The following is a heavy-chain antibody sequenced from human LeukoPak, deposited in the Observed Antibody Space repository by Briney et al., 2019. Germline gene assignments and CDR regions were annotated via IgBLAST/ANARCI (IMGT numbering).Heavy chain of an antibody. CDR2: MNPNSGNR. CDR3: ARAAATRGWFDP. Sequence: GASVKVSCKASGYTFTSSDINWVRQATGQGLEWMGWMNPNSGNRGYAQKFQGRVTITRNTSIGTAYMELSSLRSEDTAVYYCARAAATRGWFDPWGQGTLVTVSS. J-gene: IGHJ5*02. CDR1: GYTFTSSD. D-gene: IGHD2-15*01. V-gene: IGHV1-8*03.